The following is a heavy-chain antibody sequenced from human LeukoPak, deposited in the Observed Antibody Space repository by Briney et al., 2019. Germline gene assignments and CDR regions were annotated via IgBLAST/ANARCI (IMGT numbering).Heavy chain of an antibody. CDR2: IYYSGTT. Sequence: SETLSLTCTVSGGSISSSSYYWGWIRQPPGKGLEWIGYIYYSGTTYYNPSLKSRVTISVDTSKNQFSLKLSSVTAADTAVYYCARDWSYGSGISWGQGTLVTVSS. CDR3: ARDWSYGSGIS. V-gene: IGHV4-61*05. CDR1: GGSISSSSYY. J-gene: IGHJ4*02. D-gene: IGHD3-10*01.